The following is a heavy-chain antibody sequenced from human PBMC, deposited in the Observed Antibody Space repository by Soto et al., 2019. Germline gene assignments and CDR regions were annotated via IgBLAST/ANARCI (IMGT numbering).Heavy chain of an antibody. CDR3: ARGPRFFDY. CDR1: GGSFSGYY. Sequence: QVQLQQWGAGLLKPSETLSLTCAVYGGSFSGYYWSWIRQPPGKGLEWIGEINHSGSTNYNPSLKIRVTISVDPSKNQFSLKLSSVTTADTALYYGARGPRFFDYWGQGTLVTVSS. V-gene: IGHV4-34*01. J-gene: IGHJ4*02. CDR2: INHSGST.